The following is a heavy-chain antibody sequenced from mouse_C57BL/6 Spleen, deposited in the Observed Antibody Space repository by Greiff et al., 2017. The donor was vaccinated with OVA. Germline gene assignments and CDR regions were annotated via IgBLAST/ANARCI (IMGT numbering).Heavy chain of an antibody. CDR2: IDPSDSYT. CDR1: GYTFTSYW. V-gene: IGHV1-69*01. J-gene: IGHJ2*01. D-gene: IGHD1-1*02. Sequence: VQLQQPGAELVMPGASVKLSCKASGYTFTSYWMHWVKQRPGQGLEWIGEIDPSDSYTNYNQKFKGKSTLTVDKSSSTAYMQLSSLTSEDSAVYYCARWEYGGYFDYWGQGTTLTVSS. CDR3: ARWEYGGYFDY.